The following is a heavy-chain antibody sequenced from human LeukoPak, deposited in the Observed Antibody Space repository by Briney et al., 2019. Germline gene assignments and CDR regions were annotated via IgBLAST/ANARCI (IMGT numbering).Heavy chain of an antibody. V-gene: IGHV4-30-4*01. CDR3: ARPYYYDSRIDP. CDR1: GGSISSGDYY. J-gene: IGHJ5*02. Sequence: SETLSLTCTVSGGSISSGDYYWSWIRQPPGKGLEWIGYFYYSGSTYYNPSLKSRVTTSVDTSKNQFSLKLSSVTAADTAVYYCARPYYYDSRIDPWGQGTLVTVSS. D-gene: IGHD3-22*01. CDR2: FYYSGST.